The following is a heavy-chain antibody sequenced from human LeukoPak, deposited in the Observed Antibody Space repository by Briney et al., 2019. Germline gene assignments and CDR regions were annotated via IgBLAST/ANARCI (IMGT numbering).Heavy chain of an antibody. J-gene: IGHJ2*01. V-gene: IGHV4-31*03. CDR2: IYYSGST. D-gene: IGHD2-2*01. CDR1: GGSISSVGYY. CDR3: ARRDSSTSYWYFDL. Sequence: SETLSLTCTVSGGSISSVGYYWSWIRQHPGKGLEWIGYIYYSGSTYYNPSLKSRVTISVDTSKNQFSLKLSSVTAADTAVYYCARRDSSTSYWYFDLWGRGTLVTVSS.